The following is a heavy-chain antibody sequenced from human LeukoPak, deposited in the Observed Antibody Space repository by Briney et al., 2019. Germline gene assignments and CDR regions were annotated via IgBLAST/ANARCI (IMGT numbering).Heavy chain of an antibody. J-gene: IGHJ4*02. Sequence: GGSLRLSCVASGLTVSSNYMSWVRQAPGRGLEWVSVIYSAGNTYYADSVKGRFTISRHNSENTLYLQMNSLRVEDTAVYYCARGGTPGYSSGRIDYWGQGTLVTVSS. CDR2: IYSAGNT. CDR3: ARGGTPGYSSGRIDY. CDR1: GLTVSSNY. V-gene: IGHV3-53*04. D-gene: IGHD6-19*01.